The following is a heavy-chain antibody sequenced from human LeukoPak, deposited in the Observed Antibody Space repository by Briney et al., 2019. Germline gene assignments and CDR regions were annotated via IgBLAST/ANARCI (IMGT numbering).Heavy chain of an antibody. CDR1: GXTFSSYG. J-gene: IGHJ4*02. CDR2: TWYDGSNK. D-gene: IGHD3-22*01. CDR3: ARSRGYYYESSGYPDY. Sequence: PGGSLRLSCAASGXTFSSYGMHWVRQAPGKGLEWVAATWYDGSNKYYADSVKGRFTISRDNSKNTLYLQMNSLRAEDTAVYYCARSRGYYYESSGYPDYWGQGTLVTVSS. V-gene: IGHV3-33*01.